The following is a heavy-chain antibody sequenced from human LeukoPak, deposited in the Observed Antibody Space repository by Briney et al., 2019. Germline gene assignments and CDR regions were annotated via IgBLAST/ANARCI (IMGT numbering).Heavy chain of an antibody. CDR1: GGSISSYY. V-gene: IGHV4-59*08. CDR2: IYYSGST. Sequence: SETLSLTCTVSGGSISSYYWSWIRQPPGKGLEWIGYIYYSGSTNYNSSLKSRVTISVDTSKNQFSLKLSSVTAADTAVYYCAMTRSYSSGWYGAFDIWGQGTMVTVSS. J-gene: IGHJ3*02. D-gene: IGHD6-19*01. CDR3: AMTRSYSSGWYGAFDI.